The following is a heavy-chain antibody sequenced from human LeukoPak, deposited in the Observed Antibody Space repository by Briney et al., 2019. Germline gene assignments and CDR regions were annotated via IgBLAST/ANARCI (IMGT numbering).Heavy chain of an antibody. CDR1: GFTFSSYS. J-gene: IGHJ4*02. Sequence: GGSLRLSCAASGFTFSSYSMNWVRQAPGKGLEWVSYISSSSSTIYYADSVKGRFTISRDNAKNSLYLQMNSLRAEDTAVYYCARTYSSSLLYWGQGTLVTDSS. CDR2: ISSSSSTI. D-gene: IGHD6-13*01. V-gene: IGHV3-48*04. CDR3: ARTYSSSLLY.